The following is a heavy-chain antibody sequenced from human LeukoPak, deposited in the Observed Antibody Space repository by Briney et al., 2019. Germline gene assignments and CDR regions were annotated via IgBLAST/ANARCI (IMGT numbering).Heavy chain of an antibody. CDR3: ARGRLIVAPGVYYFEY. V-gene: IGHV4-4*09. Sequence: SETLSLTCTVSGGLTSDHYWSWIRQPPGKGLEWIGYIYFGGGTNYNPSLERRVKISGDTAKSEFSLKMTSVTAADTAVYYCARGRLIVAPGVYYFEYWGQGTLVTVSS. CDR1: GGLTSDHY. CDR2: IYFGGGT. D-gene: IGHD2-8*01. J-gene: IGHJ4*02.